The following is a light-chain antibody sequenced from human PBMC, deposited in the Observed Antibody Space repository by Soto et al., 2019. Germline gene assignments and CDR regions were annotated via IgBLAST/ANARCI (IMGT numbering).Light chain of an antibody. Sequence: DIQMTQSPSTLSASVGDRVTITCRASQSISSWLAWYQQKPGKAPNLLIYVASSLQSEVPSRFSGSGSGTDFTLTITSLQPEEFATYYCQQSYGTPITFGQGTRLEIK. CDR2: VAS. CDR1: QSISSW. CDR3: QQSYGTPIT. V-gene: IGKV1-39*01. J-gene: IGKJ5*01.